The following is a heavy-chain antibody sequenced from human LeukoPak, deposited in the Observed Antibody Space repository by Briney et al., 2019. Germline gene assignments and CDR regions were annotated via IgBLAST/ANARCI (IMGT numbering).Heavy chain of an antibody. CDR3: AREVAVGNGALDI. CDR2: INPTGDST. V-gene: IGHV1-46*01. J-gene: IGHJ3*02. CDR1: GYTFSSYY. Sequence: ASVKVSCKASGYTFSSYYMHWVRQAPGQGLEWMGIINPTGDSTRYVQKFQGRVTITRDMSTTTLYVELSGLRSEDTAVYYCAREVAVGNGALDIWGQGTMVTVSS. D-gene: IGHD1-26*01.